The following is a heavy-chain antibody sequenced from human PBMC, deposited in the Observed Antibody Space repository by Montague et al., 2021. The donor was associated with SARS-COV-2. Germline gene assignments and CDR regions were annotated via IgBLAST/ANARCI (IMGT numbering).Heavy chain of an antibody. V-gene: IGHV4-39*01. CDR3: ASLPRITIFGVVIHFDY. J-gene: IGHJ4*02. CDR1: GGSISSSSCY. Sequence: SETLSLTCTVSGGSISSSSCYWGWIRQPPGKGLGWIGSIYYSGSTYYNPSLKSRVTISVDTSKNQFSLKLSSVTAADTAVYYCASLPRITIFGVVIHFDYWGQGTLVTVSS. D-gene: IGHD3-3*01. CDR2: IYYSGST.